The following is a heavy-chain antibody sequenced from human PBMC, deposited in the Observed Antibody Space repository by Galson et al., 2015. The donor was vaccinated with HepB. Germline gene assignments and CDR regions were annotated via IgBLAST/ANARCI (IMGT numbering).Heavy chain of an antibody. V-gene: IGHV1-69*04. D-gene: IGHD6-19*01. CDR3: ATTGGSGWYIGWFDP. CDR1: GRPFSGYA. J-gene: IGHJ5*02. Sequence: SVKVSCKASGRPFSGYAISWVRQAPGQGLEWMGRIIPILGAPDYAQKFQGRVTITADRSTTTAYMELSSLRSEDTAVYYCATTGGSGWYIGWFDPWGQGTLVTVSS. CDR2: IIPILGAP.